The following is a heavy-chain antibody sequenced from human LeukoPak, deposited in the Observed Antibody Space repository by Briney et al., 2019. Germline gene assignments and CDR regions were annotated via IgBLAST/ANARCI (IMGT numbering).Heavy chain of an antibody. Sequence: RAGGSVRLSCAASRFTFSTHVIHWVRQAPGKGLEWVAVISYDGSKKYYADSVKGRFTISRDNSKNTLYLQMNSLTTEETAVYYCARPTSGFYPNFDYWGQGTLVTVSS. CDR3: ARPTSGFYPNFDY. CDR1: RFTFSTHV. D-gene: IGHD3-22*01. CDR2: ISYDGSKK. V-gene: IGHV3-30*04. J-gene: IGHJ4*02.